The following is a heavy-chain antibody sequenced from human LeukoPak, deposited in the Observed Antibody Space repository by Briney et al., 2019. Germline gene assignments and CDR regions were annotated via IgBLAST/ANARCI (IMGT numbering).Heavy chain of an antibody. CDR1: GFTFSSYW. V-gene: IGHV3-74*01. J-gene: IGHJ4*02. CDR2: IDTDGSST. Sequence: GGSLRLSCAASGFTFSSYWMHWVRQAPGRGLVWVSRIDTDGSSTSYADSVKGRFTISRDNAKNSLYLQMNSLRAEDTAVYYCASMGGNYVYFDYWGQGTLVTVSS. D-gene: IGHD1-26*01. CDR3: ASMGGNYVYFDY.